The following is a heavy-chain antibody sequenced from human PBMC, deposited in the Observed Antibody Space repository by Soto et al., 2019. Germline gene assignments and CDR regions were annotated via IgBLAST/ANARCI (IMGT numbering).Heavy chain of an antibody. CDR2: IYYSGST. J-gene: IGHJ4*02. V-gene: IGHV4-59*01. Sequence: PSETLSLTCTVSGGSISGYYWSWIRQSPGKGLEWIGYIYYSGSTNYNPSLKSRVTISLDTSKNQFSLKLSSVTAADTAVYYCARRWGTYFDFWGQGTLVTVSS. D-gene: IGHD7-27*01. CDR1: GGSISGYY. CDR3: ARRWGTYFDF.